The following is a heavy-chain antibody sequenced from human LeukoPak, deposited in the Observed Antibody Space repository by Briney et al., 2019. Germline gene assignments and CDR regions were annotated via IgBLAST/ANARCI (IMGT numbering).Heavy chain of an antibody. D-gene: IGHD1-26*01. CDR2: ISGYNGNT. CDR1: GYTFTSYG. CDR3: ARTEIYSGSYAIDY. Sequence: ASVKVSCKASGYTFTSYGINWVRQAPGQGVEWMVWISGYNGNTNYAQKLQGRVTMSTDTSTITAYMELRSLRSDDTAVYYCARTEIYSGSYAIDYWGQGTLVTVFS. V-gene: IGHV1-18*01. J-gene: IGHJ4*02.